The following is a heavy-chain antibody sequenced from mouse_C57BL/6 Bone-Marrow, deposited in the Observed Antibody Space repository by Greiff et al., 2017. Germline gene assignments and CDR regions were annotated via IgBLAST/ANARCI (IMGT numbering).Heavy chain of an antibody. Sequence: EVQLQQSGPELVKPGASVKISCKASGYTFTDYYMNWVQQSHGKSLEWIGDINPNNGGTSYNQKFKGKATLTVDKSSSTAYMELRSLTSEDSAVYYCALYDSYAMDYWGQGTSVTVSS. J-gene: IGHJ4*01. CDR2: INPNNGGT. D-gene: IGHD2-3*01. CDR1: GYTFTDYY. CDR3: ALYDSYAMDY. V-gene: IGHV1-26*01.